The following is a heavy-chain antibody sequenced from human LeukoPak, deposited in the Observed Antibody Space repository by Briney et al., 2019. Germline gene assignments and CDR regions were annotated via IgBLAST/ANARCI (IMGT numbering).Heavy chain of an antibody. CDR3: ARDLLVAGSPDPLAF. V-gene: IGHV1-8*01. D-gene: IGHD6-19*01. J-gene: IGHJ4*02. CDR1: GYTFTSYD. Sequence: ASVKVSCKASGYTFTSYDINWVRQATGQGLEWMGWMNPNSGNTGYAQKFQGRVTMTRNTSISTAYMELSSLRSDDTAVYYCARDLLVAGSPDPLAFWGRGTLVTVSS. CDR2: MNPNSGNT.